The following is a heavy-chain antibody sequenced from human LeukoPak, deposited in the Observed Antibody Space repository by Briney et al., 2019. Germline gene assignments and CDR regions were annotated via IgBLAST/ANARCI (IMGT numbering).Heavy chain of an antibody. V-gene: IGHV3-7*03. CDR1: GFTFSSYW. CDR3: AQQVGYCSSGSCYFTY. Sequence: GGSLRLSCAASGFTFSSYWMSWVRQAPGKGLEWVANIKQDGSEKYYVDSVKGRFTISRDNAKNSLYLQMNSLRAEDTAVYYCAQQVGYCSSGSCYFTYWGQGTLVTVSS. D-gene: IGHD2-15*01. CDR2: IKQDGSEK. J-gene: IGHJ1*01.